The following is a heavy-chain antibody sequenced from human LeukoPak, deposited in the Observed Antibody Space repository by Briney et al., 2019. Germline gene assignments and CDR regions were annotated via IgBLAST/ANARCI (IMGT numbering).Heavy chain of an antibody. CDR1: GFTFSRYS. J-gene: IGHJ4*02. V-gene: IGHV3-21*01. CDR2: ISGGSTYI. CDR3: ARSLVRGIAAAGY. Sequence: PGGSLRLSCAASGFTFSRYSMNWVRQAPRKGLEWVSSISGGSTYIYCADSVKGRFTISRDNAKNSLYLQMNSLRAEDTAVYYCARSLVRGIAAAGYWGQGTLVTVSS. D-gene: IGHD6-13*01.